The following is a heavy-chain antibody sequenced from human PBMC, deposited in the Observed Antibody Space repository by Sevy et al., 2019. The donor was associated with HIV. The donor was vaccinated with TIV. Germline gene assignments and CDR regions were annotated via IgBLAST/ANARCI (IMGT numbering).Heavy chain of an antibody. CDR2: IKSKTDGGTT. D-gene: IGHD5-12*01. CDR3: TTEPQGDGYNLGLDY. V-gene: IGHV3-15*01. J-gene: IGHJ4*02. Sequence: GGSLRLSCAASGFTFSNAWMSWVRQAPGKGLEWVGRIKSKTDGGTTDYAAPVKGRFTISRDDSKNTLYLQMNSLKTEDTAVYYCTTEPQGDGYNLGLDYWGQGTLVTVSS. CDR1: GFTFSNAW.